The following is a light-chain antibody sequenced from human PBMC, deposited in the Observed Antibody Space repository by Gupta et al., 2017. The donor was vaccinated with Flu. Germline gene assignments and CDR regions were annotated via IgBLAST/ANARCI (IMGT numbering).Light chain of an antibody. Sequence: VTLGKPAYITCSPSQVRRYTDENQYLNLFPQKPSQSPRRLIYKASNWHSGVPDRFSGSGSDTDFTLKISSVEAEDVGIYYCKQCKHYPCTFGQGTKVEIK. J-gene: IGKJ2*02. CDR3: KQCKHYPCT. V-gene: IGKV2D-30*01. CDR2: KAS. CDR1: QVRRYTDENQY.